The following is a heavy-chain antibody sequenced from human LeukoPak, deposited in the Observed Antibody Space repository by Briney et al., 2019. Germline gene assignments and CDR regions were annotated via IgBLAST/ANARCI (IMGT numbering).Heavy chain of an antibody. Sequence: GESLRLSCVASGFIFTNHAISWVRQAPGKGLQWVSVISGGGRTTEYADSVKGRFTVSRDISKSTVFLQMNSLRVEDTAIYYCAKNVLVKRYSDYWGQGVVVTVSS. CDR2: ISGGGRTT. J-gene: IGHJ4*02. V-gene: IGHV3-23*01. CDR3: AKNVLVKRYSDY. D-gene: IGHD3-22*01. CDR1: GFIFTNHA.